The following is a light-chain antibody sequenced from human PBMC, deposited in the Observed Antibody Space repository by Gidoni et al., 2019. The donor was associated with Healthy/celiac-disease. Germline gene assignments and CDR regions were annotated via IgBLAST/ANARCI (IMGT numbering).Light chain of an antibody. Sequence: EIVMTQSPATLSVSPGERATLSCRASQSVNSNLAWYQQKPGQAPRLLIYGASTRATGIPARFRGSGSGTEFTVTISSLQSEDFAVYYCQQYNNWPRTFXXXTKVEIK. J-gene: IGKJ1*01. CDR1: QSVNSN. V-gene: IGKV3-15*01. CDR2: GAS. CDR3: QQYNNWPRT.